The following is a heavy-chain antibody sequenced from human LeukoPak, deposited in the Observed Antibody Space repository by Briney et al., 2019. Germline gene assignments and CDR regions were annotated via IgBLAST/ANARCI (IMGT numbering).Heavy chain of an antibody. CDR3: AKDFGRNLGGPGY. J-gene: IGHJ4*02. CDR1: GFTFSTYT. V-gene: IGHV3-23*01. Sequence: GGSLRLSCAASGFTFSTYTMAWVRQAPGGGLEWVSGISDNGGRTYYADSVKGRFAISRDDSKSTLYLQMNSLRGEDTAVYYCAKDFGRNLGGPGYWGRGTLVIVSS. D-gene: IGHD3-10*01. CDR2: ISDNGGRT.